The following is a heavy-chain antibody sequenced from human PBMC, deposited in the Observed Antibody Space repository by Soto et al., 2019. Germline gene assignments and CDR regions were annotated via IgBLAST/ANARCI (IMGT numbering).Heavy chain of an antibody. Sequence: PGGSLRLSRTSSGVTLRSYAMHWVRQAPGKGLEWVAVISYDGSNKYYADSVKGRFTISRDNSKNTLYLQMNSLRAEDTAVYYCARDRVEYYYDSSGYYGAFDIWGQGTMVTVS. CDR2: ISYDGSNK. CDR1: GVTLRSYA. CDR3: ARDRVEYYYDSSGYYGAFDI. V-gene: IGHV3-30-3*01. J-gene: IGHJ3*02. D-gene: IGHD3-22*01.